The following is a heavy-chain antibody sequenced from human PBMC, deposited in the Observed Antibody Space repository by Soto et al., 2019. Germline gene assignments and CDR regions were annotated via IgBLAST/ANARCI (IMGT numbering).Heavy chain of an antibody. CDR1: GFTFSSYG. D-gene: IGHD3-10*01. CDR2: IWYDGSNK. Sequence: GGSLRLSCAASGFTFSSYGMHWVRQAPGKGLEWVAVIWYDGSNKYYADSVKGRFTISRDNSKNTLYLQMNSLRAEDTAVYYCARAIGEPYVDYWGQGTLVTVSS. V-gene: IGHV3-33*01. CDR3: ARAIGEPYVDY. J-gene: IGHJ4*02.